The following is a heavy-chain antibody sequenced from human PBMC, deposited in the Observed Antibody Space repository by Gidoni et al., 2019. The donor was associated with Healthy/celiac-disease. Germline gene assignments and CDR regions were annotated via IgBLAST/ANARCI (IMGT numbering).Heavy chain of an antibody. CDR2: IQSKTDGGTT. CDR1: GFTFSNAW. J-gene: IGHJ5*02. V-gene: IGHV3-15*01. Sequence: EVQLVESGGGLVKPGGSLRLSCAASGFTFSNAWMSWVRQAPGEGLEWVGRIQSKTDGGTTDYAAPVKGRFTISRDDSKTTLYLQMNRLQSEDTAVYYCTLNLFDPWGQGTLVPVSS. CDR3: TLNLFDP.